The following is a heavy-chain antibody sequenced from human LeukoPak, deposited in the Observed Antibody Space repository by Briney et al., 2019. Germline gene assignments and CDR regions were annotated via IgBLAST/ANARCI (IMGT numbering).Heavy chain of an antibody. CDR1: GYSFTNYW. J-gene: IGHJ4*02. Sequence: GESLKISCQGFGYSFTNYWIAWVRQMPGKGLEWMGIIYPGDSDTSYSPSFQGQVTISADKSISTAYLQWSSLKASDTAMYYCARECSGGSCYTQINYWGQGTLVTVSS. V-gene: IGHV5-51*01. CDR2: IYPGDSDT. CDR3: ARECSGGSCYTQINY. D-gene: IGHD2-15*01.